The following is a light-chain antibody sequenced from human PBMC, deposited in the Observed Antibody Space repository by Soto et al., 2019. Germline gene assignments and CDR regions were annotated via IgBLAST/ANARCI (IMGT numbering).Light chain of an antibody. Sequence: ERAMTQSTATLSVSPGDRATLSCSDSQSVRNSLLAWYQQKPGQPPRLLIYDASTRATATPERFSGSGSGTEFTLTISSLQSEDSAVYFCQQYSNWPKTFGQGTKVDI. V-gene: IGKV3D-15*01. CDR2: DAS. CDR3: QQYSNWPKT. CDR1: QSVRNSL. J-gene: IGKJ1*01.